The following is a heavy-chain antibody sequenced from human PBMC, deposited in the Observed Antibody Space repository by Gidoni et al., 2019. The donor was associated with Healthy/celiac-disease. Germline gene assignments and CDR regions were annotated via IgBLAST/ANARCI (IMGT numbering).Heavy chain of an antibody. Sequence: QVQLVQSGAEVKKPGASVKVSCKASGYPFTGYYMHWVRQAPGQGLEWRGRINPNSGGTNYAQKFQGRVTMTRDTSISTAYMELSRLRSDDTAVYYCARDDQSVVPAAMGRWFDPWGQGTLVTVSS. V-gene: IGHV1-2*06. J-gene: IGHJ5*02. CDR1: GYPFTGYY. D-gene: IGHD2-2*01. CDR3: ARDDQSVVPAAMGRWFDP. CDR2: INPNSGGT.